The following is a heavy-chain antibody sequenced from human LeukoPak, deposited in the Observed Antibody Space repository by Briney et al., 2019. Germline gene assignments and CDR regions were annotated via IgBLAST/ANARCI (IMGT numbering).Heavy chain of an antibody. J-gene: IGHJ4*02. Sequence: KASETLSLTCAVYGGSFSGYYWSWIRQPPGKGLEWIREINHSGSTNYNPSLKSRVTISVDTSKNQFSLKLSSVTAADTAVYYCARRYFDWLLYMGQNFDYWGQGTLVTVSS. D-gene: IGHD3-9*01. V-gene: IGHV4-34*01. CDR3: ARRYFDWLLYMGQNFDY. CDR1: GGSFSGYY. CDR2: INHSGST.